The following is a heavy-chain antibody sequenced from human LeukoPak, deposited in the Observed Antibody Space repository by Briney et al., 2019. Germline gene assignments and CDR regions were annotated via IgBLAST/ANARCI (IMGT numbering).Heavy chain of an antibody. CDR3: ARDAELGTSYGVFDY. Sequence: ASVKVSCKASGGTFSSYAISWVQQAPGQGLEWMGRIIPILGIANYAQKFQGRVTITADKSTSTAYMELSSLRSEDTAVYYCARDAELGTSYGVFDYWGQGTLVTVSS. J-gene: IGHJ4*02. D-gene: IGHD7-27*01. CDR2: IIPILGIA. V-gene: IGHV1-69*04. CDR1: GGTFSSYA.